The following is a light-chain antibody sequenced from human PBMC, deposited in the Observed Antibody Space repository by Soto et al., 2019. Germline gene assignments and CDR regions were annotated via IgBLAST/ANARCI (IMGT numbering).Light chain of an antibody. Sequence: QSALTQPASVSGSPGQSITISCTGTNTDIGAYKYVSWYQQHPGKAPKLMIYDVSNRPSGVSNRFSGSKSGNTASLTISGLQAEDEADYYCYSYTSSSLWVFGGGTKLTVL. CDR1: NTDIGAYKY. V-gene: IGLV2-14*03. CDR2: DVS. CDR3: YSYTSSSLWV. J-gene: IGLJ3*02.